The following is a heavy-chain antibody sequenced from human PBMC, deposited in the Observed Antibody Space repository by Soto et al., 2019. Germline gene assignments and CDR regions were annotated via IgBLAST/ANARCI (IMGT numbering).Heavy chain of an antibody. J-gene: IGHJ4*02. V-gene: IGHV1-46*01. Sequence: ASVKVSCKASGYTFTSYYMHWVRQAPGQGLEWMGIINPSGGSTSYAQKFQGRVTMTRDTSTSTVYMELSSLRSEDTAVYYCARALLVATPPTLFDYWGQGTLVTVSS. CDR2: INPSGGST. CDR1: GYTFTSYY. D-gene: IGHD5-12*01. CDR3: ARALLVATPPTLFDY.